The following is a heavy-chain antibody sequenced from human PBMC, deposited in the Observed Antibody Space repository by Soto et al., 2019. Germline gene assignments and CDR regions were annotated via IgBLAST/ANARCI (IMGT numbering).Heavy chain of an antibody. D-gene: IGHD3-9*01. CDR3: ARDWTSLTIFTGFDP. CDR2: ISYDGSNK. CDR1: GFTFSSYA. V-gene: IGHV3-30-3*01. Sequence: GGSLRLSCAASGFTFSSYAMHWVRQAPGKGLEWVAVISYDGSNKYYADSVKGRFTISRDNSKNTLYLQMNSLRAEDTAVYYCARDWTSLTIFTGFDPWGQGTLVTVSS. J-gene: IGHJ5*02.